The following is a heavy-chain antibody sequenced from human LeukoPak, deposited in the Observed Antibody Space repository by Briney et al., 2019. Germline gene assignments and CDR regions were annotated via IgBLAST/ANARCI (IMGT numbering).Heavy chain of an antibody. D-gene: IGHD1-26*01. CDR2: INHSGST. Sequence: KPSETLSLTCAVYGGSFSGYYWSWIRQPPGKGLEWIGEINHSGSTNYSPSLKSRVTISVDTSKNQFSLKLSSVTAADTAVYYCARAISGSYNSPFDYWGQGTLVTVSS. CDR1: GGSFSGYY. J-gene: IGHJ4*02. CDR3: ARAISGSYNSPFDY. V-gene: IGHV4-34*01.